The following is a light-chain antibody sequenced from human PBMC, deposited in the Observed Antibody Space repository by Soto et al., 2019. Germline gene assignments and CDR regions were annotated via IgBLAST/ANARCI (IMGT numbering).Light chain of an antibody. CDR3: QQSGT. V-gene: IGKV1-5*03. CDR2: KAS. CDR1: QFISRW. Sequence: DIQMTQSPSTLSASVGDRVTMTCRASQFISRWVAWYQQKPGKAPKLLIYKASSLQSGVPSRFSGSGSGPEFTLTISSLPPDDAATYYCQQSGTFGQGTKVEIK. J-gene: IGKJ1*01.